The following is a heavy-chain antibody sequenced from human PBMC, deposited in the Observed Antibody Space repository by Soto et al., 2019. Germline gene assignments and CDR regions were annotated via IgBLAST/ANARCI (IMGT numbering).Heavy chain of an antibody. Sequence: PGGSLRLSCEASGFIFSTYSMTWVRQAPGKGLEWVAAISPSGDSTYYADSVKGRLTISRDNSKNTVFLQMSSLSADDTALYYCVKEPDVWGQGRSVTVSS. CDR2: ISPSGDST. CDR1: GFIFSTYS. V-gene: IGHV3-23*01. J-gene: IGHJ6*02. CDR3: VKEPDV.